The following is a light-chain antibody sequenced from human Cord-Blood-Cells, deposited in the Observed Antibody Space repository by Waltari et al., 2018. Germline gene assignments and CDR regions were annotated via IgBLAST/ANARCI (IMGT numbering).Light chain of an antibody. CDR2: DVS. Sequence: QSALTQPASVSGSPGQSITISCTGTSSDVGGYNYVSWYQQHPGKAPKLMIYDVSNRPSGVSNRFSGSKSGNTASLTISVLQAEDEADYYCSSYTSSPYVFGTGTKVTVL. CDR1: SSDVGGYNY. J-gene: IGLJ1*01. CDR3: SSYTSSPYV. V-gene: IGLV2-14*01.